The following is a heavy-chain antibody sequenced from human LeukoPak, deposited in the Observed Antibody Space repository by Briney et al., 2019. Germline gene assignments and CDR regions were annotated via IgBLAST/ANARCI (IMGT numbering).Heavy chain of an antibody. CDR1: GFTFSSYA. Sequence: GGSLRLSCAASGFTFSSYAMHWVRQAPGKGLEWVAVISYDGSNKYYADSVKSRFTISRDNSKNTLYLQMNSLRAEDTAVYYCARELDYYDSSGLLGYWGQGTLVTVSS. J-gene: IGHJ4*02. CDR3: ARELDYYDSSGLLGY. CDR2: ISYDGSNK. V-gene: IGHV3-30*04. D-gene: IGHD3-22*01.